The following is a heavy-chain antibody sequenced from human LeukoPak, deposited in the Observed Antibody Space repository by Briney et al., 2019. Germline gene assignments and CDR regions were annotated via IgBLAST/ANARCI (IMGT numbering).Heavy chain of an antibody. CDR1: GYTFTGYY. J-gene: IGHJ4*02. CDR2: INPNSGGS. V-gene: IGHV1-2*02. CDR3: ARVSKGYCGGYCYSDY. Sequence: ASVNVSCKASGYTFTGYYMHWVRQAPGQGLEWMGWINPNSGGSNYALKFQGRVTMTRDTSITTAYMDLSNLTSDDTALYYCARVSKGYCGGYCYSDYWGQGTLVTVSS. D-gene: IGHD2-21*02.